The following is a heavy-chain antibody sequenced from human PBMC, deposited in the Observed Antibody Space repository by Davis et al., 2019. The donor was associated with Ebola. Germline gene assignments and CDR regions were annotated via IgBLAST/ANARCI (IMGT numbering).Heavy chain of an antibody. Sequence: SETLSLTCTVSGGSISSGDYYWSWIRQPPGQGLEWIGYIYYSGSTYCNPSLKSRVTISVDTSKNQFSLKLSSVTAADTAVYYCASGIPRYYYDSSGYYTLRAFDIWGQGTMVTVSS. J-gene: IGHJ3*02. V-gene: IGHV4-30-4*01. CDR3: ASGIPRYYYDSSGYYTLRAFDI. CDR2: IYYSGST. CDR1: GGSISSGDYY. D-gene: IGHD3-22*01.